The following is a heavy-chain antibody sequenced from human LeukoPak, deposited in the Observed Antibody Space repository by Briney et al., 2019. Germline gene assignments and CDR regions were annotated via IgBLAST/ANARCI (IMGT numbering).Heavy chain of an antibody. J-gene: IGHJ4*02. CDR3: ARDTVRYDILTGYYNVMDY. CDR2: IHNSGST. V-gene: IGHV4-59*01. D-gene: IGHD3-9*01. CDR1: SDSISTYY. Sequence: SETLSLTCTVASDSISTYYWSWIRQPPGKGLEWIGYIHNSGSTSYNPSLKSRLAMSLDTSKNQFSLNLNSVTAADTAVYYCARDTVRYDILTGYYNVMDYWGQGTLVTVSS.